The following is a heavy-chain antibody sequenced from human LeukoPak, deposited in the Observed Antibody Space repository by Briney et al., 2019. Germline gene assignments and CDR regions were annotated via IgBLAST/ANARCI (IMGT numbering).Heavy chain of an antibody. CDR1: GYTFTGYY. CDR3: ARRGPVGATKGGNYVDY. V-gene: IGHV1-2*02. Sequence: GASVKVSCKASGYTFTGYYMHWVRQAPGQGLEWMGWINPNSGGTDYSQKFQGRVTLTRDTSISTAYMELSRLRSDDTAVYYCARRGPVGATKGGNYVDYWGQGTLVTVSS. D-gene: IGHD1-26*01. J-gene: IGHJ4*02. CDR2: INPNSGGT.